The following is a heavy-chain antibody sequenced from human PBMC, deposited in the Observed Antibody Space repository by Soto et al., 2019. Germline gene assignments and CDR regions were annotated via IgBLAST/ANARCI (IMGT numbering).Heavy chain of an antibody. D-gene: IGHD3-22*01. CDR3: ASESKIVNYYDSSGYYSPYYYGMDV. J-gene: IGHJ6*02. V-gene: IGHV1-69*13. CDR2: IIPIFGTA. CDR1: GGTFSSYA. Sequence: SVKVSCKASGGTFSSYAISWVRQAPGQGLEWMGGIIPIFGTANYAQKFQGRVTITADESTSTAYMELSSLRSEDTAVYYCASESKIVNYYDSSGYYSPYYYGMDVWGQGTTVTVSS.